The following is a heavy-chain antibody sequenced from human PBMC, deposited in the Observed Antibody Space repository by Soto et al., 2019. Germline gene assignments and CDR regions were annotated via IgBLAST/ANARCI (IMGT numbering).Heavy chain of an antibody. D-gene: IGHD3-16*02. Sequence: ESGPTLVNPTQTLTLTCTFSGFSLSTTNMGVGWIRQPPGKALEWLALIYWDDDKRFSPSLKSRLTITKDTSKNQVVLTMTNMDPVDTATYYCAHVFNSNSGSYRYFDYWGQGTLVTVSS. CDR1: GFSLSTTNMG. CDR3: AHVFNSNSGSYRYFDY. CDR2: IYWDDDK. J-gene: IGHJ4*02. V-gene: IGHV2-5*02.